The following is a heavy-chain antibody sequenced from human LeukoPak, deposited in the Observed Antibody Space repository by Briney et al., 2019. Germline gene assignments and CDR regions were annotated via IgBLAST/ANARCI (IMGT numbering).Heavy chain of an antibody. J-gene: IGHJ4*02. V-gene: IGHV4-34*01. D-gene: IGHD3-10*01. CDR2: INHSGST. CDR3: ARRRAYYYGSGRPLVYFDY. CDR1: GGSFSGYY. Sequence: PSETLSLTCAVYGGSFSGYYWSWIRQPPGKGLEWIGEINHSGSTNYNPSLKSRVTISVDTSKNQFSLKLSSVTAADTAVYYCARRRAYYYGSGRPLVYFDYWGQGTLVTVSS.